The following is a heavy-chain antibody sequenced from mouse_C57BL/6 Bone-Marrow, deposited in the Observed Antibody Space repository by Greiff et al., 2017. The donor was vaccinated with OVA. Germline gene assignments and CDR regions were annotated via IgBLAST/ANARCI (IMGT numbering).Heavy chain of an antibody. Sequence: QVHVKQPGAELVRPGSSVKLSCKASGYTFTSYWMHWVKQRPIQGLEWIGNIDPSDSETHYNQKFKDKATLTVDKSSSTAYMQLSSLTSEDSAVYYCARGITTVVTKTGYFDVWGTGTTVTVSS. CDR2: IDPSDSET. J-gene: IGHJ1*03. V-gene: IGHV1-52*01. D-gene: IGHD1-1*01. CDR3: ARGITTVVTKTGYFDV. CDR1: GYTFTSYW.